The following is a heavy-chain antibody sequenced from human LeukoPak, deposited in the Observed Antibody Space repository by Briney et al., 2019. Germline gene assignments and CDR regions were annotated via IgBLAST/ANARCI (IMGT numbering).Heavy chain of an antibody. CDR1: GYTFTSYG. D-gene: IGHD2-2*02. V-gene: IGHV1-18*01. CDR2: ISAYNGNT. CDR3: ARGYCSSTSCYTTIYGY. Sequence: GASVKVSCKASGYTFTSYGISWVRQAPGQGLEWMGWISAYNGNTNYAQKLQGRVTMTTDTSTSTAYMELRSLRSDDTAVYYCARGYCSSTSCYTTIYGYGGQGTLVTVSS. J-gene: IGHJ4*02.